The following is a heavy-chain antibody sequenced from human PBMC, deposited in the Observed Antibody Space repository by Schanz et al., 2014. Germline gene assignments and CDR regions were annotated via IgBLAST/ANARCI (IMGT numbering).Heavy chain of an antibody. CDR2: ISSDGNQQ. CDR1: GFTFSNYA. J-gene: IGHJ4*02. D-gene: IGHD2-2*01. CDR3: AKVAPAATYLDS. Sequence: QVQLVESGGGVVRPGGSLRLSCAGSGFTFSNYAIHWVRQAPGKGLEWVGVISSDGNQQYYVDSVRGRFTMSRDNSINTLSLQMNSLSADDTAVYYCAKVAPAATYLDSWGLGTLVTVSS. V-gene: IGHV3-30*04.